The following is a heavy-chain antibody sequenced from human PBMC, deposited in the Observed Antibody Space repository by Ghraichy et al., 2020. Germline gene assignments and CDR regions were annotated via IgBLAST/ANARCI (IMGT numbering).Heavy chain of an antibody. V-gene: IGHV1-18*04. J-gene: IGHJ4*02. CDR3: ARDWGDCTNGVCYFDY. CDR1: GYTFTSYG. CDR2: ISAYNGNT. Sequence: ASVKVSCKASGYTFTSYGISWVRQAPGQGLEWMGWISAYNGNTNYAQKLQGRVTMTTDTSTSTAYMELRSLRSDDTAVYYCARDWGDCTNGVCYFDYWGQGTLVTVSS. D-gene: IGHD2-8*01.